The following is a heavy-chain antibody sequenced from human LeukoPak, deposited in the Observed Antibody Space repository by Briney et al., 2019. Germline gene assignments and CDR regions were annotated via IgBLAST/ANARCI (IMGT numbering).Heavy chain of an antibody. V-gene: IGHV6-1*01. CDR2: TYYRSKWYN. CDR3: AREAFSGWLHYYYGMDV. J-gene: IGHJ6*02. Sequence: SQTLSLTCAISGDSVSSNSAARNWIRQSPSRGLEWLGRTYYRSKWYNDYAVSVKSRITINPDTSKNQFSLQLNSVTPEDTAVYYCAREAFSGWLHYYYGMDVWGQGTTVTVSS. CDR1: GDSVSSNSAA. D-gene: IGHD6-19*01.